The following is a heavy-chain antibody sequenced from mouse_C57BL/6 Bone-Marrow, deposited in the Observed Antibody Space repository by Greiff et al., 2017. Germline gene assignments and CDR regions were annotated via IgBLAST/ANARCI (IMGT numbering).Heavy chain of an antibody. CDR3: ARRGIYYDYPLYYCDY. Sequence: QVQLQQPGAELVKPGASVKLSCKASGYTFTSYWMHWVKQRPGQGLEWIGMIHPNSGSTNYNEKFKSKATLPVDKSSSTAYMQLSSLTYEDSAVYYCARRGIYYDYPLYYCDYWGQGAALTVTS. CDR1: GYTFTSYW. D-gene: IGHD2-4*01. CDR2: IHPNSGST. J-gene: IGHJ2*01. V-gene: IGHV1-64*01.